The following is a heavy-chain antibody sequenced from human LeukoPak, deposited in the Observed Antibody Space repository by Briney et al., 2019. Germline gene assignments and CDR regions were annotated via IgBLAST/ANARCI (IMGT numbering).Heavy chain of an antibody. Sequence: PGGSLRLSCAASGFTFSSYSMNWVRQAPGKGLEWVSYISSSSSTIYYADSVKGRFTISRDNAKNSLYLQMNSLRAEDTAVYYCAKGPRYFDYWGQGTLVTVSS. CDR3: AKGPRYFDY. CDR1: GFTFSSYS. CDR2: ISSSSSTI. V-gene: IGHV3-48*01. J-gene: IGHJ4*02.